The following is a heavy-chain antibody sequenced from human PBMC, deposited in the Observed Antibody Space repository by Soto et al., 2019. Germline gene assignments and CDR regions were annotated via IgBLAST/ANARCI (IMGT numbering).Heavy chain of an antibody. CDR1: GFTFSSYA. Sequence: GGSLRLSCAASGFTFSSYAMSWVRQAPGKGLEWVSAISGSGGSTYYADSVKGRFTISRDNSKNTLYLQMNSLRAEDTAVYYCAKDLASVAGTWDWFDPWGQGTLVAVSS. J-gene: IGHJ5*02. V-gene: IGHV3-23*01. CDR3: AKDLASVAGTWDWFDP. CDR2: ISGSGGST. D-gene: IGHD6-19*01.